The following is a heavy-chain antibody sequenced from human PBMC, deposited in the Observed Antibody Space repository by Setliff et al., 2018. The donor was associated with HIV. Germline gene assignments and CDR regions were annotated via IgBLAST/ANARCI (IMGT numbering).Heavy chain of an antibody. CDR1: GYTLSNYY. J-gene: IGHJ4*02. CDR3: ARGRGYTYDFQY. Sequence: GASVKVSCKASGYTLSNYYIHWVRQAPGQGLDWMGIINPSDGTKIYAQNFQGRVTMTRDTSTSTVYMELSSLTSGDTAVYYCARGRGYTYDFQYWSQGTLVTVSS. CDR2: INPSDGTK. V-gene: IGHV1-46*01. D-gene: IGHD5-18*01.